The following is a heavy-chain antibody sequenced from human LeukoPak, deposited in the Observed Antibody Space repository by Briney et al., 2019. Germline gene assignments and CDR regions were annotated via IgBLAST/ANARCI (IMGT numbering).Heavy chain of an antibody. Sequence: ATVKVSCKASGYTFTGYYMHWVRQAPGQGLEWMGWINPKSGGTNYAQKFQGRVTMTRDTSISTAYMEVSRLRSDDTAVYYCARAGLFATFDAFDIWGQGTMVTVSS. D-gene: IGHD1-14*01. CDR3: ARAGLFATFDAFDI. J-gene: IGHJ3*02. CDR2: INPKSGGT. CDR1: GYTFTGYY. V-gene: IGHV1-2*02.